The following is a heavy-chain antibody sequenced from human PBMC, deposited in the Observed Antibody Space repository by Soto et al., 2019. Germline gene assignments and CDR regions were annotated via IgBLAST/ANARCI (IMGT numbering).Heavy chain of an antibody. V-gene: IGHV3-23*01. J-gene: IGHJ4*02. Sequence: GGPLRPSCAAPGFTFSSYAMSWVRQAPGKGLEWVSAISGSGGSTYYADSVKGRFTISRDNSKNTLYLQMNSLRAEDTAVYYCAKEDYRIPGDYWGQGTLVTVSS. CDR1: GFTFSSYA. CDR2: ISGSGGST. D-gene: IGHD4-4*01. CDR3: AKEDYRIPGDY.